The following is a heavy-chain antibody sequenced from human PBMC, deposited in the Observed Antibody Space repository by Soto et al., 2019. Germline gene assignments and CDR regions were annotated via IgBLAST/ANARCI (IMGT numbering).Heavy chain of an antibody. CDR2: IKQDGSEK. CDR1: GFTFSSYW. J-gene: IGHJ5*02. D-gene: IGHD2-15*01. V-gene: IGHV3-7*01. Sequence: GGSLRLSCAASGFTFSSYWMSWVRQAPGKGLEWVADIKQDGSEKYYVDSVKGRFTISRDNAKNSLYLQMNSLRAEDTAVYYCARVIVVVERQRSHWFDPWGQGTLVTVSS. CDR3: ARVIVVVERQRSHWFDP.